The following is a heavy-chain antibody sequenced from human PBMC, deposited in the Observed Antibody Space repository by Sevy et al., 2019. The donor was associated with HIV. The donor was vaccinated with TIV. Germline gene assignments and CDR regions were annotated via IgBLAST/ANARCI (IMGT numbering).Heavy chain of an antibody. Sequence: GESLKISCKGSGYSFTSYWIDWVRQMPGKGLEWMGSTYPGDSDTRCSPSFQGQVTISADKSITTAYLQWSSLKASDTAMYYCGRPAGYYDTSGYSLIDTWGQRTLVTVSS. CDR1: GYSFTSYW. CDR2: TYPGDSDT. V-gene: IGHV5-51*01. D-gene: IGHD3-22*01. J-gene: IGHJ4*02. CDR3: GRPAGYYDTSGYSLIDT.